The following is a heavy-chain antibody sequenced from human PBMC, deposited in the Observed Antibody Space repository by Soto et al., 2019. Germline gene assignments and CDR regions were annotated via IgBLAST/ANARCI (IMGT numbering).Heavy chain of an antibody. V-gene: IGHV3-49*03. CDR3: TRDLGDLGELSLYYYCYYMDV. J-gene: IGHJ6*03. CDR1: GFTFDDYA. D-gene: IGHD3-16*02. CDR2: IRSKAYGGTT. Sequence: GGSLRLSCTASGFTFDDYAMSWFRQAPGKGLEWVGFIRSKAYGGTTEYAASVKGRFTISRDDSKSIAYLQMNSLKTEDTAVYYCTRDLGDLGELSLYYYCYYMDVWGKGTTVTVSS.